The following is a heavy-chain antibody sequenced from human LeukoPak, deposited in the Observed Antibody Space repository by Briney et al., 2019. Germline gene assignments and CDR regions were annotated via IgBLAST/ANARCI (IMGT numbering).Heavy chain of an antibody. Sequence: GESLKISGKGSGYSSTSYWSGWVRQMPGKGLEWMGIIYPGDSATSYNTSFQGEVTISAAKSSSTAYLQWSSLKASATARYYCARQFQRLVRGVISYWFDPWGKGTLVTVSS. CDR2: IYPGDSAT. CDR1: GYSSTSYW. V-gene: IGHV5-51*01. CDR3: ARQFQRLVRGVISYWFDP. J-gene: IGHJ5*02. D-gene: IGHD3-10*01.